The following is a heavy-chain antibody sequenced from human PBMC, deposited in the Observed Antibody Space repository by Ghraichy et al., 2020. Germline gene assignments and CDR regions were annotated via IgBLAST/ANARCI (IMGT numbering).Heavy chain of an antibody. CDR2: IYYSGST. CDR1: GGSISSSTYY. Sequence: SETLSLTCTVSGGSISSSTYYWGWIRQPPGKGLEWIGSIYYSGSTYYNPSLKSRVTMSVDTSKNQFSLKLSSVTAADTALYYCARGYCIGTTCYIRGGWFDPWGQGTLVTVSS. CDR3: ARGYCIGTTCYIRGGWFDP. D-gene: IGHD2-2*02. V-gene: IGHV4-39*07. J-gene: IGHJ5*02.